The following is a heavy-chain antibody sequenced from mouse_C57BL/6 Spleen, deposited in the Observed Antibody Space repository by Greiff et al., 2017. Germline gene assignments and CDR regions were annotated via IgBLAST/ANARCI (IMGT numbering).Heavy chain of an antibody. CDR1: GYAFSSSW. V-gene: IGHV1-82*01. CDR2: IYPGDGDT. J-gene: IGHJ3*01. CDR3: ASYDGYSWFAY. D-gene: IGHD2-3*01. Sequence: QFQLQQSGPELVKPGASVKISCKASGYAFSSSWMNWVKQRPGKGLEWIGRIYPGDGDTNYNGKFKGKATLTADKSSSTAYMQLSSLTSEDSAVYFCASYDGYSWFAYWGQGTLVTVSA.